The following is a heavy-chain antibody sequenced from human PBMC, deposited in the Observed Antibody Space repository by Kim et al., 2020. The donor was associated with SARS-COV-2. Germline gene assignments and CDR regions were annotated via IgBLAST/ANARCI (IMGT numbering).Heavy chain of an antibody. CDR1: GFTFSSYA. D-gene: IGHD1-1*01. J-gene: IGHJ4*02. V-gene: IGHV3-64D*06. Sequence: GGSLRLSCSASGFTFSSYAMHWVRQAPGKGLEYVSAISSNGGSTYYADSVKGRFTISRDNSKNTLYLQMSSLRAEDTAVYYCVKDGQAFWRTTSFDYWGQGTLVTVSS. CDR2: ISSNGGST. CDR3: VKDGQAFWRTTSFDY.